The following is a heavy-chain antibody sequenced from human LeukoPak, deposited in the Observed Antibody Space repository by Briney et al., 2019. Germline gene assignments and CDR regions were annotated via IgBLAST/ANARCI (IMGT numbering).Heavy chain of an antibody. CDR2: IYYSGST. J-gene: IGHJ6*03. Sequence: PSETLSLTCTVSGGSISSGGYYWSWIRQHPGKGLEWIGYIYYSGSTYYNPSLKSRVTISVDTSKNQFSLKLSSVTAADTAVYYCARWGTTVTTGYYYNYMDVGGKGTTVTVSS. CDR3: ARWGTTVTTGYYYNYMDV. D-gene: IGHD4-17*01. CDR1: GGSISSGGYY. V-gene: IGHV4-31*03.